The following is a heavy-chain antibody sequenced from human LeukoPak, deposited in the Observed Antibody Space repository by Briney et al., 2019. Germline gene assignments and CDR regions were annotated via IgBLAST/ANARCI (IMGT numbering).Heavy chain of an antibody. V-gene: IGHV1-2*02. CDR1: GYTFTSYD. CDR2: INPNTGGT. CDR3: ARDHNSENWGSLGG. J-gene: IGHJ4*02. D-gene: IGHD7-27*01. Sequence: ASVKVSCKASGYTFTSYDINWVRQVPGQGLEWMGWINPNTGGTNYAQKFQGRVTITRDTSINTVYMDLSRLTSDDTALYYCARDHNSENWGSLGGWGQGTLVTVSS.